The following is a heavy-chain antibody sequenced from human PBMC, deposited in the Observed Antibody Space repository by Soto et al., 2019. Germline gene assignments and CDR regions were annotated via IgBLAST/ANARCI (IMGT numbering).Heavy chain of an antibody. CDR3: ARDHSGIAVAGMDY. Sequence: PGGSLRLSCAASGFTFSDYYMSWIRQAPGKGLEWVSYISSSSSYTNYADSVKGRFTISRGNAKNSLYLQMNSLRAEDTAVYYCARDHSGIAVAGMDYWGQGTLVTVYS. CDR2: ISSSSSYT. D-gene: IGHD6-19*01. CDR1: GFTFSDYY. V-gene: IGHV3-11*05. J-gene: IGHJ4*02.